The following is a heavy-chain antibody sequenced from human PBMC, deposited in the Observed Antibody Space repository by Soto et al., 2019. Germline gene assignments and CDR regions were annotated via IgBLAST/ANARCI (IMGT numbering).Heavy chain of an antibody. V-gene: IGHV4-61*08. J-gene: IGHJ5*02. D-gene: IGHD5-18*01. Sequence: PSETLSLTCTVSGGSVSSGDYYWSWIRQPPGKGLEWIGYIYYSGSTNYNPSLKSRVSISLDTSKNQFSLRLTSVTAADTAVYYCARIPVDTYMINWFDPWRQLPLVTVSS. CDR2: IYYSGST. CDR1: GGSVSSGDYY. CDR3: ARIPVDTYMINWFDP.